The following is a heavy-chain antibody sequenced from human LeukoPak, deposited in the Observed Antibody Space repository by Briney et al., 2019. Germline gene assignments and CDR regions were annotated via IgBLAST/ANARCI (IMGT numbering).Heavy chain of an antibody. V-gene: IGHV1-2*02. D-gene: IGHD6-13*01. J-gene: IGHJ4*02. CDR3: ARGGGAAAGTLDY. CDR1: GYTFTGYY. CDR2: INPNSGGT. Sequence: ALVKVSCKASGYTFTGYYMHWVRQAPGQGLEWMGWINPNSGGTNYAQKFQGRVTMTRDTSISTAYMELSRLRSDDTAVYYCARGGGAAAGTLDYWGQGTLVTVSS.